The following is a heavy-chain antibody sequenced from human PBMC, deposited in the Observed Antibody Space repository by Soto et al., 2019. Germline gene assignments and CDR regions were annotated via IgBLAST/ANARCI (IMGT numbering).Heavy chain of an antibody. D-gene: IGHD1-1*01. CDR1: GGSISSYY. Sequence: SETLSLTCTVSGGSISSYYWSWIRQPPGKGLEWIGYIYYSGSTNYNPSLKSRVTISVDTSKNQFSLKLSSVTAADTAVYYCARFRRRGSYFDYWGQGTLVTVSS. CDR3: ARFRRRGSYFDY. CDR2: IYYSGST. J-gene: IGHJ4*02. V-gene: IGHV4-59*01.